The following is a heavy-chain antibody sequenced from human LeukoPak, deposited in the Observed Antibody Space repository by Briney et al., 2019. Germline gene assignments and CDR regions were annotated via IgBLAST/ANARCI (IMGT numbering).Heavy chain of an antibody. CDR2: IYYSGST. CDR1: GGSISSYY. J-gene: IGHJ3*02. Sequence: SETMSLTCTVSGGSISSYYWSCIRQPPGKGLEWIGYIYYSGSTNYNPSLKSRVTISVDRSKNQFSLKLSSVTAADTAVYYCARDKDSSGYYPGAFDIWGQGTMVTVSS. V-gene: IGHV4-59*12. D-gene: IGHD3-22*01. CDR3: ARDKDSSGYYPGAFDI.